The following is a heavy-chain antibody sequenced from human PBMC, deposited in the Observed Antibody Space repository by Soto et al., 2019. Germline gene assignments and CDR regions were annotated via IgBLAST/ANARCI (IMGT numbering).Heavy chain of an antibody. CDR1: GYTFTSYD. Sequence: QVQLVQSGAEVKKPGASVKVSCKASGYTFTSYDINWVRQATGQGLEWMGWMNPNSGNTGYAQKFQGRVTXTXXTSISKAYMELSSLRSEDPAVYYCARSFYYYGMDVWGQGTTVTGSS. J-gene: IGHJ6*02. V-gene: IGHV1-8*01. CDR2: MNPNSGNT. CDR3: ARSFYYYGMDV.